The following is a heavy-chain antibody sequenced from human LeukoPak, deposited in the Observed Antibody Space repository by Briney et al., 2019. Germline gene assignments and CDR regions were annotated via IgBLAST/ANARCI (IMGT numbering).Heavy chain of an antibody. J-gene: IGHJ1*01. Sequence: GGSLRLSCAASGFTFSSYAMSWVRQAPGKGLEWGSAISGSGGSTYYADSVKGRFTISRDNPKNTLYLQMNSLRAEDTAVYYCAPCIAVATILQHWGQGTLVTVSS. V-gene: IGHV3-23*01. CDR2: ISGSGGST. D-gene: IGHD6-19*01. CDR3: APCIAVATILQH. CDR1: GFTFSSYA.